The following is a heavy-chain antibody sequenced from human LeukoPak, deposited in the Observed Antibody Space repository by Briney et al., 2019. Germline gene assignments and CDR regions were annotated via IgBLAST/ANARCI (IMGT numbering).Heavy chain of an antibody. CDR3: ARVRYCGGDCDSDKKWAFDI. D-gene: IGHD2-21*02. Sequence: GASVKVSCKASGYTFTGYYMRWVRQAPGQGLEWMGRISPNSGGTNYAQKFQGRVTMTRDTSISTAYMELSRLRSDDTAVYYCARVRYCGGDCDSDKKWAFDIWGQGTMVTVSS. V-gene: IGHV1-2*06. CDR1: GYTFTGYY. J-gene: IGHJ3*02. CDR2: ISPNSGGT.